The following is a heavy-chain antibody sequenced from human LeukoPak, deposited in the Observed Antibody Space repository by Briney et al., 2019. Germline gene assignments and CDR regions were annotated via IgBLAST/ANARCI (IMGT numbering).Heavy chain of an antibody. D-gene: IGHD2-2*01. J-gene: IGHJ4*02. Sequence: ASVKVSCKASGYTFTGYYMHWVRQAPGQGLEWMGWINPNSGGTNYAQKFQGWVTMTRDTSISTAYMELSRLRSDDTAVYYCARGHGTDNHVYIVVEYYFDYWGQGTLVTVSS. CDR2: INPNSGGT. CDR1: GYTFTGYY. V-gene: IGHV1-2*04. CDR3: ARGHGTDNHVYIVVEYYFDY.